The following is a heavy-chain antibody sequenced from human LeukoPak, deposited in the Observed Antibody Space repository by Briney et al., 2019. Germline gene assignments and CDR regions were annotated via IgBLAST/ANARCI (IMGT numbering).Heavy chain of an antibody. V-gene: IGHV3-21*01. CDR3: ARGGYSHGYEASD. Sequence: GGSLRLSCAASGFTFSSYSMNWVRQAPGKGLEWVSSISSSSSYIYYADSVKGRFTISRDNAKNSLYLQMNSLRAEDTAVYYCARGGYSHGYEASDWGQGTLVTVSS. CDR1: GFTFSSYS. J-gene: IGHJ4*02. CDR2: ISSSSSYI. D-gene: IGHD5-18*01.